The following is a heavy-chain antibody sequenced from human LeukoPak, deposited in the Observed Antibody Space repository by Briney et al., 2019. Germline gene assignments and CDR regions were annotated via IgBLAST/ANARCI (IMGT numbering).Heavy chain of an antibody. CDR3: ARGIAKTTLNAFDI. J-gene: IGHJ3*02. CDR1: GFTFSTYN. V-gene: IGHV3-21*01. Sequence: GGSLRLSCAASGFTFSTYNMNWVRQAPGKGLEWVSSISGSSSYIYYADSVKGRFSISRDNAKNSLYLQMNSLRAEDTAVYYCARGIAKTTLNAFDIWGQGTMVTVSS. D-gene: IGHD4-11*01. CDR2: ISGSSSYI.